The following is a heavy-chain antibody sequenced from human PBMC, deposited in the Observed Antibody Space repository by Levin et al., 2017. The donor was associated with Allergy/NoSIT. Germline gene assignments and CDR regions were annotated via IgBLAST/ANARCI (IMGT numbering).Heavy chain of an antibody. Sequence: SVKVSCKASGGTFSSYAISWVRQAPGQGLEWMGGIIPIFGTANYAQKFQGRVTITADESTSTAYMELSSLRSEDTAVYYCARDRYSSSWGGSFFDYWGQGTLVTVSS. CDR3: ARDRYSSSWGGSFFDY. V-gene: IGHV1-69*13. J-gene: IGHJ4*02. CDR1: GGTFSSYA. CDR2: IIPIFGTA. D-gene: IGHD6-13*01.